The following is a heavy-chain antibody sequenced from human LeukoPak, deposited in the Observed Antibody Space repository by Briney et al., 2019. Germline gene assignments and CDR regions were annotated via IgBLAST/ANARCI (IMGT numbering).Heavy chain of an antibody. J-gene: IGHJ5*02. V-gene: IGHV3-23*01. CDR2: ISGSGGSS. CDR3: AGGKTFIIA. D-gene: IGHD3-10*01. CDR1: GFTFSNYA. Sequence: PGGSLRLSCAASGFTFSNYAMNWVRQAPGQGLECVSVISGSGGSSYYADSVKGRFTISRDNSENTLYLQMNSLRAEDTAVYYCAGGKTFIIAWGQGTLVTVSS.